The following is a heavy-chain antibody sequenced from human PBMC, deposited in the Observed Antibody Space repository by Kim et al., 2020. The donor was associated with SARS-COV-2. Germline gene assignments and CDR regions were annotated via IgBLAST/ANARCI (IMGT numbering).Heavy chain of an antibody. V-gene: IGHV4-59*01. D-gene: IGHD3-10*01. J-gene: IGHJ4*02. CDR3: ARMNWVGWFGEPHDY. Sequence: PTPKSRVTISVETSKNQFSLKLSSVTAADTAVYYCARMNWVGWFGEPHDYWGQGTLVTVSS.